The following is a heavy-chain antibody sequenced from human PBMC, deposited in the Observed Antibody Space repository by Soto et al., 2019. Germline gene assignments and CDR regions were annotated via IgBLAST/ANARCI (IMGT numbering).Heavy chain of an antibody. CDR1: GYTFTSYG. J-gene: IGHJ5*02. CDR3: ARDIYLWSGYQRNVRFDP. CDR2: ISAYNGNT. Sequence: SCKASGYTFTSYGISWVRQAPGQGLEWMGWISAYNGNTNYAQKLQGRVTMTTDTSTSTAYMELRSLRSDDTAVYYCARDIYLWSGYQRNVRFDPWGQGTLVTVSS. D-gene: IGHD3-3*01. V-gene: IGHV1-18*01.